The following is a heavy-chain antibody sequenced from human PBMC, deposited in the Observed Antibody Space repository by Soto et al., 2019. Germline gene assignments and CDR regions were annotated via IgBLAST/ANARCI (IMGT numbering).Heavy chain of an antibody. V-gene: IGHV1-18*04. J-gene: IGHJ4*02. Sequence: GASVKVSCKASGYTFSNYGISWVRQAPGQGLEWMGWISGYNGNTAYARNLQDRITMTIDAPTTTAYMELRSLRSDDTAVYYCERDEGIREFEFWGLGTLVTVSS. CDR2: ISGYNGNT. CDR1: GYTFSNYG. CDR3: ERDEGIREFEF. D-gene: IGHD3-3*02.